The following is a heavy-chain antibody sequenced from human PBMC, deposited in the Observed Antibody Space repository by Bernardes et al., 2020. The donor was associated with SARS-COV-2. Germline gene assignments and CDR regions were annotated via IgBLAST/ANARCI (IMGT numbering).Heavy chain of an antibody. CDR1: GFTFSSYW. CDR3: ARGTNWGFDY. CDR2: IDSDGSST. Sequence: GSLRLSCAASGFTFSSYWMHWVRQAPGKGLVWVSRIDSDGSSTSYADSVKGRFTVSRDNAKNTLSLQMNSLRAEDTAVYYCARGTNWGFDYWGQGTLVTVSS. D-gene: IGHD7-27*01. V-gene: IGHV3-74*01. J-gene: IGHJ4*02.